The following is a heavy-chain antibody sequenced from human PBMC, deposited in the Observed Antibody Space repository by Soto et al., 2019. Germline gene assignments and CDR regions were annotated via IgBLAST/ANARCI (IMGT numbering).Heavy chain of an antibody. CDR3: ARDLAAVPRAFDY. CDR2: VYYTGTT. J-gene: IGHJ4*02. CDR1: GGSISSYF. Sequence: SETLSLTCTVSGGSISSYFYIWVRQPPGKGLEWIGSVYYTGTTDYSPSLKSRVTISVDTSKTQFSLNLRSVTAADTAVYYCARDLAAVPRAFDYWGRGTLVTVSS. V-gene: IGHV4-59*01. D-gene: IGHD6-13*01.